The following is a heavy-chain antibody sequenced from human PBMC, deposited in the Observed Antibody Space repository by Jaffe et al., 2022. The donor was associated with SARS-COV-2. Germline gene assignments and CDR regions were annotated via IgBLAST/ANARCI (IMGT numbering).Heavy chain of an antibody. V-gene: IGHV3-30*03. CDR3: ASQDGITGTTYY. Sequence: QVQLVESGGGVVQPGRSLRLSCAASGFTFSSYGMHWVRQAPGKGLEWVAVISYDGSNKYYADSVKGRFTISRDNSKNTLYLQMNSLRAEDTAVYYCASQDGITGTTYYWGQGTLVTVSS. CDR1: GFTFSSYG. J-gene: IGHJ4*02. CDR2: ISYDGSNK. D-gene: IGHD1-7*01.